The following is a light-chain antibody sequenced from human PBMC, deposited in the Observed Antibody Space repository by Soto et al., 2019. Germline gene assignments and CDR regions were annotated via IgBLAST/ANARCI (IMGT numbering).Light chain of an antibody. J-gene: IGKJ2*01. CDR2: DVS. CDR3: QQYSTHST. V-gene: IGKV1-5*01. Sequence: DIQMTQSPSTLSASVGDRVTITCRASQSISRWLAWYQLKPGTAPKLLIYDVSNLQSGVPSRFSGSASETEFTLAIGSLQPDDYAIYYCQQYSTHSTFGQGTKLEI. CDR1: QSISRW.